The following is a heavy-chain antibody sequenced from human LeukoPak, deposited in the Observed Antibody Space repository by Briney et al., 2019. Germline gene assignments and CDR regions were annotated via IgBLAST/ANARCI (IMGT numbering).Heavy chain of an antibody. Sequence: GESLKISCKGSGYSFTSYWIGWVRQMPGKGLEWMGIIYPGDSDTRYSPSFQGQVTISADKSISTAYLQWSSLKVSDTAMYYCASSYCSGGSCYPKHFDYWGQGTLVTVSS. CDR2: IYPGDSDT. D-gene: IGHD2-15*01. V-gene: IGHV5-51*01. J-gene: IGHJ4*02. CDR3: ASSYCSGGSCYPKHFDY. CDR1: GYSFTSYW.